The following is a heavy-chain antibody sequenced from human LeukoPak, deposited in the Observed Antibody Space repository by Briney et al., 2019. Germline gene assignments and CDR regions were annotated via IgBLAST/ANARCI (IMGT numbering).Heavy chain of an antibody. J-gene: IGHJ5*02. V-gene: IGHV3-48*01. CDR1: GFTFSWYS. CDR2: IRTTGDTI. Sequence: GVSLRLSCVASGFTFSWYSMKWIRQAPGKGLEWISYIRTTGDTIYYADSVKGRFTISRDDAKNSLYLQMNSLRVEDTAVYYCARDCSTTPMVGYNRFDPWGQGTLVTVSS. D-gene: IGHD2-2*01. CDR3: ARDCSTTPMVGYNRFDP.